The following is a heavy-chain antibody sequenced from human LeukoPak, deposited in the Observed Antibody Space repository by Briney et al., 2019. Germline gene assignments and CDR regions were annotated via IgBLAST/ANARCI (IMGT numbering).Heavy chain of an antibody. V-gene: IGHV5-51*01. CDR3: ARRDTAMAQADAFDI. J-gene: IGHJ3*02. CDR2: VYPGDSDT. Sequence: GESLKISCKGSGYRFTSYWIGWVRQMPGKGLEWMGIVYPGDSDTRYSPSFQGQVTISADKSISTAYLQWSSLKASDTAMYYCARRDTAMAQADAFDIWGQGTMVTVSS. CDR1: GYRFTSYW. D-gene: IGHD5-18*01.